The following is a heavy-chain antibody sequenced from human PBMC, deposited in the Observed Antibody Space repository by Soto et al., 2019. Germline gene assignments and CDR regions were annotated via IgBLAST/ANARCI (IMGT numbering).Heavy chain of an antibody. CDR2: ISYDGSNK. CDR3: AKVVRFLEWSDAFDI. Sequence: GGSLRLSCAASGFTFSSYGMHGVGQAPGKGLEWVAVISYDGSNKYYADSVKGRFTISRDNSKNTLYLQMNSLRAEDTAVYYCAKVVRFLEWSDAFDIWGQGTMVTVSS. J-gene: IGHJ3*02. D-gene: IGHD3-3*01. CDR1: GFTFSSYG. V-gene: IGHV3-30*18.